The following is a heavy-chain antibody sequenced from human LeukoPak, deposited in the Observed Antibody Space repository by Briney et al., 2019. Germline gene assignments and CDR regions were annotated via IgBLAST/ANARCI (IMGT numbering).Heavy chain of an antibody. Sequence: PSETLSLTCTVSGGSISSSSYYWGWIRQPPGKGLEWIGSIYYSGSTYYNPSLKSRVTISVDTSKNQFSLKLSSVTAADTAVYYCARDLDRAPKWGQGTLVTVSS. D-gene: IGHD3-10*01. V-gene: IGHV4-39*07. J-gene: IGHJ4*02. CDR1: GGSISSSSYY. CDR2: IYYSGST. CDR3: ARDLDRAPK.